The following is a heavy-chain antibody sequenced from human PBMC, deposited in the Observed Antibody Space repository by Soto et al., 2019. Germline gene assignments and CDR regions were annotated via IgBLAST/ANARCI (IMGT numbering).Heavy chain of an antibody. D-gene: IGHD6-19*01. CDR3: AKDGYSRGWYAGGLFDY. Sequence: EVQLLESGGGLVQPGGSLRLSCAASGFTFSSYAMSWVRQAPGKGLEWVSAISGSGGSTYYADSVKGRFTISRDNSKNTLYLQMNSLRAEDTAVYYCAKDGYSRGWYAGGLFDYWGQGTLVTVSS. V-gene: IGHV3-23*01. CDR1: GFTFSSYA. J-gene: IGHJ4*02. CDR2: ISGSGGST.